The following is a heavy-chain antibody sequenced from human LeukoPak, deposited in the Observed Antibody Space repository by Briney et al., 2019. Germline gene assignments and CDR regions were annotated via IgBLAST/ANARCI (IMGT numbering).Heavy chain of an antibody. D-gene: IGHD3-16*01. J-gene: IGHJ5*02. CDR3: ASQSYARFDP. V-gene: IGHV3-7*01. Sequence: GGSLRLSCAASGFIFDFSSSWMSWVRQAPGKGLEWVGNIQPDGSEQYPVDSVKGRFTISRDNSRKLLFLQMNSLRVEDTAVYYCASQSYARFDPWGQGTLVTVSS. CDR1: GFIFDFSSSW. CDR2: IQPDGSEQ.